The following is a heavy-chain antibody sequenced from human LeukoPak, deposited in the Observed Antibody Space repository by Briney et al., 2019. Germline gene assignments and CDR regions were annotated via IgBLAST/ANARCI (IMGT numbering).Heavy chain of an antibody. CDR2: INDSGST. Sequence: RSDTLSLTCAVYGGSFSGYYWSWIRQPPGKGLEWIGEINDSGSTNYNPSLESRVTISVDTSKNQFSLQLSSVTAADTAVYYCARGIMITFGGVIGDYYYYYMDVWGKGTTVTVSS. D-gene: IGHD3-16*02. V-gene: IGHV4-34*01. CDR3: ARGIMITFGGVIGDYYYYYMDV. J-gene: IGHJ6*03. CDR1: GGSFSGYY.